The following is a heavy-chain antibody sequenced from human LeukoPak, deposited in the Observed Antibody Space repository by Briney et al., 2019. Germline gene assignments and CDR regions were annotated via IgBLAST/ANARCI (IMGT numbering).Heavy chain of an antibody. D-gene: IGHD3-22*01. V-gene: IGHV4-4*07. CDR3: ARVAVDYASSGVGAFDI. CDR1: GGSISSYY. J-gene: IGHJ3*02. Sequence: PSETLSLTCTVSGGSISSYYWSWIRQPAGKGLEWIGRIYTSGSTNYNPSLKSRVTISVDTSKNQFSLKLSSVTAADTAVYYCARVAVDYASSGVGAFDIWGQGTMVTVSS. CDR2: IYTSGST.